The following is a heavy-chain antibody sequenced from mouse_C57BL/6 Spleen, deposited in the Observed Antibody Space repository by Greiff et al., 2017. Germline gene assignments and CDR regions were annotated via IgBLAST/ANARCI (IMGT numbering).Heavy chain of an antibody. V-gene: IGHV5-6*01. D-gene: IGHD2-3*01. CDR2: ISSGGSYT. Sequence: EVQRVESGGDLVKPGGSLKLSCPASGFTFSSYGMSWVRQTPDKRLEWVATISSGGSYTYYPDSVKGRFTISRDNAKNTLYLQMSSLKSEDTAMYYCARDYDGFPYFDYWGQGTTLTVSS. J-gene: IGHJ2*01. CDR3: ARDYDGFPYFDY. CDR1: GFTFSSYG.